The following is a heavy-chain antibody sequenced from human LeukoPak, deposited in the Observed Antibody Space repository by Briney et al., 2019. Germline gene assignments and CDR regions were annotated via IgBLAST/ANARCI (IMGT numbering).Heavy chain of an antibody. V-gene: IGHV4-38-2*01. CDR2: IYHSGST. J-gene: IGHJ4*02. CDR1: GYSISSGYY. CDR3: AKSGSYYRSFDY. Sequence: SETLSLTCAVSGYSISSGYYWGWIRQPPGKGLEWIGSIYHSGSTYYNPSLKSRVTISVDTSKNQFSLKLSSVTAADTAVYYCAKSGSYYRSFDYWGQGTLVTVSS. D-gene: IGHD1-26*01.